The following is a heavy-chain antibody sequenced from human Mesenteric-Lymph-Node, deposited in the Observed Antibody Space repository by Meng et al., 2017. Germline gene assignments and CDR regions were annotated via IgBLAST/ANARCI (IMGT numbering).Heavy chain of an antibody. V-gene: IGHV3-21*01. D-gene: IGHD1-26*01. J-gene: IGHJ4*02. CDR1: KFTSDDYT. Sequence: GESLKISCASSKFTSDDYTMHWVRQAPGKGLEWVSSISSSSTYMYYADSVKGRFTISRDNPKNSVYLQMNSLRAEDTAVYYCAKAWAVGVPSMGGYWGQGTLVTVSS. CDR3: AKAWAVGVPSMGGY. CDR2: ISSSSTYM.